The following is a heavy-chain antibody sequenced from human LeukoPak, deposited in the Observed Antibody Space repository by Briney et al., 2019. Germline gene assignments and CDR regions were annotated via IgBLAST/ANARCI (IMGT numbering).Heavy chain of an antibody. D-gene: IGHD2-15*01. V-gene: IGHV3-33*01. CDR3: ARAGYCSGGSCYGSDY. Sequence: GGSLRLSCAASGFTLSSYGMHWVRQAPGKGLEWVAAIWCDGSIQYYADSVKGRFTISRDNSKNTLYLQMDSLRAEDTAVYYCARAGYCSGGSCYGSDYWGQGTLVSVSS. CDR1: GFTLSSYG. J-gene: IGHJ4*02. CDR2: IWCDGSIQ.